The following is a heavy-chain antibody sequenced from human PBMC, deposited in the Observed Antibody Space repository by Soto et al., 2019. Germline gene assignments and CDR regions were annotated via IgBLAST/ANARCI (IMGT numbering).Heavy chain of an antibody. CDR1: GLSLSTSAVG. Sequence: QITLKESGPTLVRPTQTLTLTCTFSGLSLSTSAVGVGWIRQPPGKALEWLALIYWDDDKRYSPSLKSRLTITKDTSKNQVVLTMTNIDPVDTATYYCAHRRLYINTGYPVLFDYWGQGTLVTVSS. CDR2: IYWDDDK. CDR3: AHRRLYINTGYPVLFDY. V-gene: IGHV2-5*02. J-gene: IGHJ4*02. D-gene: IGHD5-12*01.